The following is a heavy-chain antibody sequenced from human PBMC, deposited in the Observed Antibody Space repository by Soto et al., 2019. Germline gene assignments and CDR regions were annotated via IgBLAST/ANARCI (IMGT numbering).Heavy chain of an antibody. V-gene: IGHV3-64*02. D-gene: IGHD6-25*01. J-gene: IGHJ4*02. CDR1: GFTFSSYP. Sequence: GSLRLSCAASGFTFSSYPMHWVRQAPGKGLEHVSSTSGDGRIMYYLDSVKGRFTISRDNSRNTLYLQMGSLRTEDMAVYYCARGRAAYYFDYWGQGALVTVSS. CDR2: TSGDGRIM. CDR3: ARGRAAYYFDY.